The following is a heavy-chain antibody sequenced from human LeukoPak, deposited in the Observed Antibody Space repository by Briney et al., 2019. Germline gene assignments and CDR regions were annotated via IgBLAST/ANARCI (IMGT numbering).Heavy chain of an antibody. CDR3: ARVDYDSSSHYYYYYMDV. J-gene: IGHJ6*03. Sequence: SETLSLTCTVSGDSISTYYWNWIRQAPGKGLEWIGYIYYSGSTYYNPSLKSRVTISVDTSKNQFSLKLSSVTAADTAVYYCARVDYDSSSHYYYYYMDVWGKGTTVTVSS. D-gene: IGHD3-22*01. CDR1: GDSISTYY. V-gene: IGHV4-59*12. CDR2: IYYSGST.